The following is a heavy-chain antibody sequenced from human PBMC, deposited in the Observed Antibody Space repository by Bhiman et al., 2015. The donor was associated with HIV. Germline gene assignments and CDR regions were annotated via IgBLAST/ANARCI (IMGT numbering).Heavy chain of an antibody. CDR3: ARDLAAAGRDY. D-gene: IGHD6-13*01. J-gene: IGHJ4*02. V-gene: IGHV3-15*01. CDR1: GFTFSNAW. CDR2: IKSKTDGGTT. Sequence: EVQLVESGGGLVKPGGSLRLSCAASGFTFSNAWMSWVRQAPGKGLEWVGRIKSKTDGGTTDYAAPVKGRFTISRDDSKNTLYLQMNSLKTEDTAVYYCARDLAAAGRDYWGQGTLVTVSS.